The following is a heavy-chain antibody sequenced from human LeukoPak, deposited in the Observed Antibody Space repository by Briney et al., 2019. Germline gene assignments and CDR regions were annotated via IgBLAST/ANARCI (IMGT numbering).Heavy chain of an antibody. Sequence: SETLSLTCAVYGGSFSGYYWSWIRQPPGKGLEWIGEINHSGSTNYNPSLKSRVTISVDTSKNQFSLKLSSATAADTAVYYCARRGYYDSSGYWDFGGPITDYFDYWGQGTLVTVSS. J-gene: IGHJ4*02. CDR1: GGSFSGYY. D-gene: IGHD3-22*01. CDR2: INHSGST. V-gene: IGHV4-34*01. CDR3: ARRGYYDSSGYWDFGGPITDYFDY.